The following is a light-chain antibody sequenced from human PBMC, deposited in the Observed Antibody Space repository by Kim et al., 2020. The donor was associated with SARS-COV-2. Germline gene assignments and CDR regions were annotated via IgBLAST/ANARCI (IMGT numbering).Light chain of an antibody. Sequence: QLVLTQSPSASASLGASVRLTCTLSSGHRNYAIAWHKQQPGKGPRYLMKIDSDGSHTKGDGVSDRFSGSTSGADRYLTISSLQSDDEADYYCQTWGAGVHWVFGGGTKLTVL. CDR2: IDSDGSH. J-gene: IGLJ3*02. CDR1: SGHRNYA. V-gene: IGLV4-69*01. CDR3: QTWGAGVHWV.